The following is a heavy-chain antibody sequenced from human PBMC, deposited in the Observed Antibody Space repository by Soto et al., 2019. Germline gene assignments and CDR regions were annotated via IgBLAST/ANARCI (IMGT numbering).Heavy chain of an antibody. V-gene: IGHV5-51*01. J-gene: IGHJ6*02. CDR1: GYSFTSYW. D-gene: IGHD2-8*01. CDR3: ARSGMIGYCTNGVCYTNYYYGMDV. CDR2: IYPGDSDT. Sequence: GESLKISCKGSGYSFTSYWIGWVRQMPGKGLEWMGIIYPGDSDTRYSPSFQGQVTISADKSISTAYLQWSSLKASDTAMYYCARSGMIGYCTNGVCYTNYYYGMDVWGQGTTVTVSS.